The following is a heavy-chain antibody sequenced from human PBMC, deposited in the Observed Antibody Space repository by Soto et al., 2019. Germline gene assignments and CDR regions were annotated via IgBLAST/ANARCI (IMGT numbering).Heavy chain of an antibody. CDR3: ARIRTGQWLGGFDY. Sequence: QVTLKESGPVLVKPTETLTLTCTVSGFSLSSARMGVSWIRQSPGKALEWLAHIFSNDEKAYSTSLKSRLTTSKDTSKSQVVLIMTNMDPVDTATYYCARIRTGQWLGGFDYWGQGTLVTVSS. V-gene: IGHV2-26*01. CDR2: IFSNDEK. D-gene: IGHD6-19*01. CDR1: GFSLSSARMG. J-gene: IGHJ4*02.